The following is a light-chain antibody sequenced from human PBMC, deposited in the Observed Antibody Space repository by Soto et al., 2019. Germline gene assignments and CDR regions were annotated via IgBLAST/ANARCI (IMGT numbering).Light chain of an antibody. J-gene: IGLJ3*02. CDR1: SSNIGSNT. V-gene: IGLV1-44*01. Sequence: QSVLTQPPSASGTPGQRVTISCSGSSSNIGSNTVNWYQQLPGTAPKLLIYSNNQRPSGVPDRFSGSKSGTSTSLAISGLQSADEADYYCAAWDDSLNGWVFGGRTKLTVL. CDR2: SNN. CDR3: AAWDDSLNGWV.